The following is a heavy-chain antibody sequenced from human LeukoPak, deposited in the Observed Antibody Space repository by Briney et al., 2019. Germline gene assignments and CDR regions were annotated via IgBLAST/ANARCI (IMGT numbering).Heavy chain of an antibody. CDR3: ARLRGLAAAGYYFDY. V-gene: IGHV5-51*01. CDR1: GYSFTSYW. Sequence: GESLKISCKGSGYSFTSYWIGWVRQVPGKGLGWMGIIFPGDSDTRYSPSFQGQVTIPADKSISTAYLQWSSLKASDTAMYYCARLRGLAAAGYYFDYWGQGTLVTVSS. D-gene: IGHD6-13*01. J-gene: IGHJ4*02. CDR2: IFPGDSDT.